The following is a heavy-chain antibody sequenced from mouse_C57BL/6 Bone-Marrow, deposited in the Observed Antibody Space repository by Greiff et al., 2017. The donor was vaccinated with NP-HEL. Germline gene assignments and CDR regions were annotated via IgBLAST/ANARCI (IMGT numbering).Heavy chain of an antibody. V-gene: IGHV5-9-1*02. D-gene: IGHD2-3*01. J-gene: IGHJ3*01. CDR3: TRVDDGYYEFAY. CDR1: GFTFSSYA. Sequence: EVQLVESGGGLVKPGGSLKLSCAASGFTFSSYAMSWVRQTPEKRLEWVAYISSGGDYIYYADTVKGRFTISRDNARNTLYLQMSSLKSEDTAMYYCTRVDDGYYEFAYWGQGTLVTVSA. CDR2: ISSGGDYI.